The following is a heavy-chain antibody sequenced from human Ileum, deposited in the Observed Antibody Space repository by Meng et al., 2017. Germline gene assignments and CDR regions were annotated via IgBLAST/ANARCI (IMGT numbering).Heavy chain of an antibody. J-gene: IGHJ1*01. Sequence: QVQPKAWVSGMLKPSETLSLTCAGYGGSFSGYYWSWIRQPPGKGLEWIGEINHSGSTNYNPSLKSRVTISVDTSKNQFSLKLSSVTAADTAVYYCARGRYGDSRRGGYFQHWGQGTLVTVSS. D-gene: IGHD4-17*01. V-gene: IGHV4-34*01. CDR2: INHSGST. CDR3: ARGRYGDSRRGGYFQH. CDR1: GGSFSGYY.